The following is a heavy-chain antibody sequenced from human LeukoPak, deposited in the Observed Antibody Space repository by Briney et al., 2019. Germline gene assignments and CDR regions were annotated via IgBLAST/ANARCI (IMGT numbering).Heavy chain of an antibody. J-gene: IGHJ6*03. CDR3: AGVYTGSGTHNMDV. CDR1: GYTFTSYD. D-gene: IGHD3-10*01. Sequence: GASVKVSCKASGYTFTSYDINWVRQATGQGLEWMGWMNPNSGNTGYAQKFQGRVTMTRNTSISTAYMELSSLRSEDTAVYYCAGVYTGSGTHNMDVWGKGTTVTISS. V-gene: IGHV1-8*01. CDR2: MNPNSGNT.